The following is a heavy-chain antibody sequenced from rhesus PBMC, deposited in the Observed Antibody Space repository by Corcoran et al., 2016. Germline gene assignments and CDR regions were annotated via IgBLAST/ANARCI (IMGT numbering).Heavy chain of an antibody. J-gene: IGHJ4*01. V-gene: IGHV4-169*02. CDR1: GGSISSSY. CDR2: IYGSGSST. CDR3: ASYSGSWNGNYFDY. D-gene: IGHD6-25*01. Sequence: QLQLQESGPGLVKPSETLSVTCAVSGGSISSSYWSWIRQAPGKGLEWIGYIYGSGSSTNYNPSPKGRVNLLVDTSKNQLSLKLSSVTAADTAVYYCASYSGSWNGNYFDYWGQGVLVTVSS.